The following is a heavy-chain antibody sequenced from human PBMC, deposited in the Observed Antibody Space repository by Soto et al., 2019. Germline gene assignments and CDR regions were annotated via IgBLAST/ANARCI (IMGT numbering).Heavy chain of an antibody. J-gene: IGHJ6*02. D-gene: IGHD3-9*01. Sequence: SEVLSLTYTVSGGSFSSGEYFWSWILQSPGKGLEWIGYISSIGSTYYNMSLKSRVSVSRDTSKNQFSLKLSSVTTTDTAVYYCARGLVIRPYYYHGMDVWGQGTTVT. V-gene: IGHV4-30-4*01. CDR3: ARGLVIRPYYYHGMDV. CDR2: ISSIGST. CDR1: GGSFSSGEYF.